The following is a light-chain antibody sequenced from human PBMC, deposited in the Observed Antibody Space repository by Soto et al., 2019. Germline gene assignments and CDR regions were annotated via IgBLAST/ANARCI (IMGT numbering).Light chain of an antibody. CDR1: ESFYSN. J-gene: IGKJ4*01. V-gene: IGKV3-15*01. CDR2: ESS. Sequence: EIVITQSPATLSVSPGERATLSCRATESFYSNLAWYQQKPGQTPRLLIYESSTRATGIPARFSGGGSGTEFTLTISSLQSEDFADYFCQQYQSWPLTFGGGTKVEIK. CDR3: QQYQSWPLT.